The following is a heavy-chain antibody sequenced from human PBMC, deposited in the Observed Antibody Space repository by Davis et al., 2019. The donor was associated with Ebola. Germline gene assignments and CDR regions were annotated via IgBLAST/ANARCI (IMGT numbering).Heavy chain of an antibody. V-gene: IGHV3-33*01. J-gene: IGHJ4*02. CDR1: GFTLSSFA. D-gene: IGHD5-12*01. CDR2: IWYDGSNK. CDR3: ARDTSSVDIVATTEGGFDC. Sequence: GESLKISCTASGFTLSSFAMHWVRQAPGKGLEWVALIWYDGSNKYYADSVKGRFTISRDNSKNTLYLQMNSLRAEDTAIYYWARDTSSVDIVATTEGGFDCWGQGTPVTVSS.